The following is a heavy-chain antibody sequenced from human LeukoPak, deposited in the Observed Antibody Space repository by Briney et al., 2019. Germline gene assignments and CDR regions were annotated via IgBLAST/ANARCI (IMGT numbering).Heavy chain of an antibody. CDR2: VSYDGSRE. J-gene: IGHJ4*02. D-gene: IGHD5-18*01. V-gene: IGHV3-30-3*01. CDR3: ARAPYSYGRTFYFDC. CDR1: GFTFSTYA. Sequence: PGGSLRLSCAASGFTFSTYAMHWVRQVPGKGLEWVAVVSYDGSREYYGDSVKGRFTIFRDNSKNTLYLQMNSLRPDDTAVYYCARAPYSYGRTFYFDCWGQGTLVTVSS.